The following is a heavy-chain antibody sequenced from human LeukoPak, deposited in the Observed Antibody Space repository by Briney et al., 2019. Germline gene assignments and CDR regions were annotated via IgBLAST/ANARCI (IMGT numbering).Heavy chain of an antibody. CDR3: AREGWEDCSGGSCSHDAFDI. CDR2: IYITGST. CDR1: GGSINSGRYY. V-gene: IGHV4-61*02. Sequence: SETLSLTCTVSGGSINSGRYYWSWIRQPAGKGLEWIGRIYITGSTNYNPSLKSRVTISVDTSKNQFSLKLNSVTAADTAVYYCAREGWEDCSGGSCSHDAFDIWGQGTMVTVSS. J-gene: IGHJ3*02. D-gene: IGHD2-15*01.